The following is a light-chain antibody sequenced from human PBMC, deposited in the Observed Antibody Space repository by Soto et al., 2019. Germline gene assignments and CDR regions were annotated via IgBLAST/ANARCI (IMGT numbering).Light chain of an antibody. CDR1: TSFVGTYNF. CDR3: CSYVGDSIYV. J-gene: IGLJ1*01. Sequence: QSALTQPASVSGSAGQSITISCTGTTSFVGTYNFVSWYQQHPGKAPRVLIYEGTKRPSGVSNRFSGSTSGSTASLTISGRQTEGEDNYYCCSYVGDSIYVFGTGTKLTVL. CDR2: EGT. V-gene: IGLV2-23*01.